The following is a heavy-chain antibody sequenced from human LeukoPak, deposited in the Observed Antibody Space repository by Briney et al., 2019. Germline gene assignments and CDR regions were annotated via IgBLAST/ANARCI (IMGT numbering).Heavy chain of an antibody. J-gene: IGHJ6*02. CDR3: AREANVSYGSGSHYYYGMDV. CDR2: TSAYNGNT. CDR1: GYTFTSYS. D-gene: IGHD3-10*01. Sequence: GAAVKVSCKASGYTFTSYSISWVRQPPGQGLGRMGGTSAYNGNTNYAQKLQGRVTMTTDTSTSTAYMELRSLRSDDTAVYYCAREANVSYGSGSHYYYGMDVWGQGTTVTVSS. V-gene: IGHV1-18*01.